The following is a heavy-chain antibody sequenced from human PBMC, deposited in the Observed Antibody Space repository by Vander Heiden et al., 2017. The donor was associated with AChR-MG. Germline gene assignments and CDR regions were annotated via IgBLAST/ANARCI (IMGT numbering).Heavy chain of an antibody. Sequence: QVQLVQSGAEVEKPGASVKLSCKASASTFSDYYMHWVRQAPGQGLEWMGIINPNDGDTSFSQRFQGRVTMTRDTSTSTVYMELNSLTSDDTAVYYCARGRWLFGRLPDVWGQGTTVIVSS. V-gene: IGHV1-46*01. CDR2: INPNDGDT. D-gene: IGHD3-3*01. CDR1: ASTFSDYY. J-gene: IGHJ6*02. CDR3: ARGRWLFGRLPDV.